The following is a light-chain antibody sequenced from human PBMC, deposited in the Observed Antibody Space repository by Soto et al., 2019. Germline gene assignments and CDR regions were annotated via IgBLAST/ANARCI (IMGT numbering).Light chain of an antibody. Sequence: QSVLTQPASVSGSPGQSITISRTGTSSDVGNYDYVSWYQQHPGKAPKLMIYDVSDRPSGVSNRFSGSKSGNSASLTISGLQAEDEADYYCSSYTSSSTVVFGGGTKVTVL. CDR3: SSYTSSSTVV. J-gene: IGLJ2*01. V-gene: IGLV2-14*01. CDR2: DVS. CDR1: SSDVGNYDY.